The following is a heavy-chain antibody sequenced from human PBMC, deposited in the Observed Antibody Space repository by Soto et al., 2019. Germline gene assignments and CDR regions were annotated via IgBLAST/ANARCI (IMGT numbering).Heavy chain of an antibody. CDR2: VSSSGGNS. Sequence: EVQLLDSGGGLVQPGGSLRLSCAASGFSFSTYAMTWVRHVPGKGLEWLSTVSSSGGNSYYADSLKGRFTISRDNSKDTLYFPKNSLRADDTAVYYCGEDYGRHVDNLVDYWGQGTLVTVSS. V-gene: IGHV3-23*01. J-gene: IGHJ4*02. CDR1: GFSFSTYA. D-gene: IGHD3-16*01. CDR3: GEDYGRHVDNLVDY.